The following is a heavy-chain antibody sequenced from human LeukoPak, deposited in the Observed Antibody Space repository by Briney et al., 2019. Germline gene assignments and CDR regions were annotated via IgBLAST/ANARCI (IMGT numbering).Heavy chain of an antibody. D-gene: IGHD3-10*01. Sequence: GGSLRLSCAASGFTFDNYALHWVRQAPGKGLEYVSGTSSTGGSTTFANTVKDRFTISRDDSKNTLYLQMGSLRAEDMAVYYCARGSGTHYYHYSMDVWGQGTTVTVSS. J-gene: IGHJ6*02. V-gene: IGHV3-64*01. CDR3: ARGSGTHYYHYSMDV. CDR1: GFTFDNYA. CDR2: TSSTGGST.